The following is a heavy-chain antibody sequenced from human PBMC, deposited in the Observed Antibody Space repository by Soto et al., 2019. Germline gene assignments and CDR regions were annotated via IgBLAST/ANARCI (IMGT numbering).Heavy chain of an antibody. Sequence: PSQTLSLTCAISGDSVSTNSVVWNCIIHSPSRGLEWLGRTYYKSKWYNDYAPSVKSRITINPDTSKNQFSLQLNSATPEDTAVYYCTRNIMSGSGVFDIWGQGTMVTVSS. D-gene: IGHD2-8*01. CDR1: GDSVSTNSVV. CDR3: TRNIMSGSGVFDI. J-gene: IGHJ3*02. CDR2: TYYKSKWYN. V-gene: IGHV6-1*01.